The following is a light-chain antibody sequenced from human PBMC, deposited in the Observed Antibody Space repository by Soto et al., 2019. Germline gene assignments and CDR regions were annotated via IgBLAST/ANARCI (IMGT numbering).Light chain of an antibody. J-gene: IGLJ2*01. CDR1: SSNIGAGYH. V-gene: IGLV1-40*01. CDR2: GNS. Sequence: QSVLTQPPSVSGAPGQRVTISCTGSSSNIGAGYHVHWYQQLPGTAPKLLIYGNSNRPSGVPDRFSGSKSGNSASLAITGLQAEDGADYYCQSYASSPHVVFGGGTKVTVL. CDR3: QSYASSPHVV.